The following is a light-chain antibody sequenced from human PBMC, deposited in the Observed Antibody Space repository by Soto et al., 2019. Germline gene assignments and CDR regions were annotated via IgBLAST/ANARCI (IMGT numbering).Light chain of an antibody. CDR1: NTDVGGYDR. CDR3: ISYIPSTTTHWV. J-gene: IGLJ3*02. CDR2: EVF. V-gene: IGLV2-14*01. Sequence: QSALTQPASVSGSPGQSITISCTGTNTDVGGYDRVSWYQHHPGKAPKMLIFEVFNRPSGISDRFSGSKSGDTASLTISGLQAEDEADYYYISYIPSTTTHWVFGGGTKLTVL.